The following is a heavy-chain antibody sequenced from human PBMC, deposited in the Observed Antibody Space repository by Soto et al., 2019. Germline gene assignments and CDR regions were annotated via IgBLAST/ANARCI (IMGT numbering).Heavy chain of an antibody. Sequence: QMQLVQSGAEVKRPGASVRVSCKSSGYTFTSFYIHWVRQAPGQGLEWMGIINPSGGITNFAQRFQGRVTTTRDMSTNTRYMELSRLKSDDTAVYYCASSPAFSSSWYGIPPDPSHGMDVWGQGTTVTVS. D-gene: IGHD6-13*01. V-gene: IGHV1-46*01. J-gene: IGHJ6*02. CDR3: ASSPAFSSSWYGIPPDPSHGMDV. CDR2: INPSGGIT. CDR1: GYTFTSFY.